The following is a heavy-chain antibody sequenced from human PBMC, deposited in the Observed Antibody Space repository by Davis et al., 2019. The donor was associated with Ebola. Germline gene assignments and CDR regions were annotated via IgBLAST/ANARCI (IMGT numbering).Heavy chain of an antibody. D-gene: IGHD3-9*01. CDR1: GFTFSDYY. Sequence: PGGSLRLSCAASGFTFSDYYMSWIRQAPGKGLEWVSYISSSRSYTDYADSVKGRFTISRDNAKNSLYLQMNSLRAEDTAVYYCARDLGYYDILTGYYNEKGFDYWGQGTLVTVSS. V-gene: IGHV3-11*06. CDR3: ARDLGYYDILTGYYNEKGFDY. CDR2: ISSSRSYT. J-gene: IGHJ4*02.